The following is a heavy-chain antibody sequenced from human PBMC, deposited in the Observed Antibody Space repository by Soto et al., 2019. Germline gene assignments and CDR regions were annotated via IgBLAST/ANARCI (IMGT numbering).Heavy chain of an antibody. CDR2: ILPIFGTP. D-gene: IGHD1-1*01. CDR1: GGSFSTYA. V-gene: IGHV1-69*15. CDR3: ARSLGLEYYYGMDV. Sequence: QVQLVQSGAEVREPGSSVMVSCKTSGGSFSTYAISWVRQAPGHGLEWMGRILPIFGTPTNAQKFQGRVTIKADESTSTAYMEVRSLTSEDTAVYYCARSLGLEYYYGMDVWGQGTTVIVSS. J-gene: IGHJ6*02.